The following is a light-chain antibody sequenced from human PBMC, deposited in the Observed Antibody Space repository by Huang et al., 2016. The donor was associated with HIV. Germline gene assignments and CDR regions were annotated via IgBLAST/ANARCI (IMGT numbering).Light chain of an antibody. CDR3: QQYNDWPPYT. V-gene: IGKV3-15*01. CDR1: QSVSRN. CDR2: GAS. J-gene: IGKJ2*01. Sequence: EIVMTQSPATLSVSPGEGATLSCRARQSVSRNLAWYQQKPGQAPRLLIYGASTRATGIPARFSGSGSGTEFTLTISSLQSEDFAVYFCQQYNDWPPYTFGQGTKVDIK.